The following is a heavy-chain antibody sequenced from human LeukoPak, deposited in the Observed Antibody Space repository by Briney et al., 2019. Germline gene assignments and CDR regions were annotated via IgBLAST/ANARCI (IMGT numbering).Heavy chain of an antibody. Sequence: PGGSLRLSCAASGFTFSSYGMSWVRQAPGKGLEWVSAISGSGGSTYYADSVKGRFTISRDNSKNTLYLQMNSLRAEDTAVYYCAKDRRWAVALDYWGQGTLVTVSS. CDR1: GFTFSSYG. D-gene: IGHD6-19*01. CDR3: AKDRRWAVALDY. J-gene: IGHJ4*02. V-gene: IGHV3-23*01. CDR2: ISGSGGST.